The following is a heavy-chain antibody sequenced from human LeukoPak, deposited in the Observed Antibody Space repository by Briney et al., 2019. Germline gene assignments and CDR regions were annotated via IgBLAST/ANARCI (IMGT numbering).Heavy chain of an antibody. D-gene: IGHD2-8*01. Sequence: GASVKVSCKASGYTFTGYYMHWVRQAPGQGLEWMGRINPNSGGTNYAQKLQGRVTMTTDTSTSTAYMELRSLRSDDTAVYYCASCHCTNGVCYGECEYFQHWGQGTLVTVSS. J-gene: IGHJ1*01. CDR3: ASCHCTNGVCYGECEYFQH. V-gene: IGHV1-2*06. CDR2: INPNSGGT. CDR1: GYTFTGYY.